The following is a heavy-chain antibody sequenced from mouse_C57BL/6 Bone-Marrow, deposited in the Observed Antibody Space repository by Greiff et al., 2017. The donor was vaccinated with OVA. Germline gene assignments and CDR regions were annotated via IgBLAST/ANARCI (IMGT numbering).Heavy chain of an antibody. CDR2: ISDGGSYT. Sequence: DVHLVESGGGLVKPGGSLKLSCAASGFTFSSYAMSWVRQTPEKRLEWVATISDGGSYTYYPDNVKGRFTISRDNAKNNLYLQMSHLKSEDTAMYYCAREGNYYGSSYGFAYWGQGTLVTVSA. D-gene: IGHD1-1*01. CDR1: GFTFSSYA. J-gene: IGHJ3*01. CDR3: AREGNYYGSSYGFAY. V-gene: IGHV5-4*01.